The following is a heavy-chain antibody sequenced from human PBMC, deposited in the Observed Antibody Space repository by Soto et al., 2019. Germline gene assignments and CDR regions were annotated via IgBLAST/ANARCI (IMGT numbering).Heavy chain of an antibody. CDR3: AKDKGVFNWATSYFDY. J-gene: IGHJ4*02. CDR2: TSYDGNNE. CDR1: GFTFSNYA. V-gene: IGHV3-30*18. Sequence: GGSLRLSCAASGFTFSNYAMHWVRQAPGKGLEWVAVTSYDGNNEYYTDSVKGRFTISRDNSKNTLFLQMNSQRPEDTAVYYCAKDKGVFNWATSYFDYWGQGALVTVSS. D-gene: IGHD1-1*01.